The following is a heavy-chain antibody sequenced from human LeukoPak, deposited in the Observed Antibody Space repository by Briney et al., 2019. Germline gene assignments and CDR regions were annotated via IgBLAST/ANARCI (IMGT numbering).Heavy chain of an antibody. CDR2: ISSSGSTI. Sequence: LSLTCTVSGGSISSGSYYMSWIRQAPGKGLEWVSYISSSGSTIYYADSVKGRFTISRDNAKNSLYLQMNSLGAEDTAVYYCARHMGSYYDYWGQGTLVTVSS. CDR3: ARHMGSYYDY. J-gene: IGHJ4*02. V-gene: IGHV3-11*04. D-gene: IGHD2-21*01. CDR1: GGSISSGSYY.